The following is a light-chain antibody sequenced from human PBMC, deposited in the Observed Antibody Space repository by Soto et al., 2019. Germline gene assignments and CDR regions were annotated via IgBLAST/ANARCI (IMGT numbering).Light chain of an antibody. V-gene: IGLV2-11*01. CDR3: CSYAGSYTDV. CDR2: DVN. Sequence: QSALTQPRSVSGSPGQSATISCTGTSSDVGSYKYVSWYQQLPGKAPKLMIYDVNQRPSGVPDRFSGSRSGNTASLTISGLQAEDEADYYCCSYAGSYTDVFGTGTKLTVL. J-gene: IGLJ1*01. CDR1: SSDVGSYKY.